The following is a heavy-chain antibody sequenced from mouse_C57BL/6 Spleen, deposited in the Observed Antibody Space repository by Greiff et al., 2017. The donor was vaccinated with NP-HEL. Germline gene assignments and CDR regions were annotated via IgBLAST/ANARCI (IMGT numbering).Heavy chain of an antibody. CDR3: ASITTVVAMDY. Sequence: VQLQQSGPGLVQPSQSLSITCTVSGFSLTSYGVHWVRQSPGKGLEWLGVIWSGGSTDYNAAFISRLSISKDNSKSQVFFKMNSLQADDTAIYYCASITTVVAMDYWGQGTSVTVSS. CDR2: IWSGGST. CDR1: GFSLTSYG. J-gene: IGHJ4*01. V-gene: IGHV2-2*01. D-gene: IGHD1-1*01.